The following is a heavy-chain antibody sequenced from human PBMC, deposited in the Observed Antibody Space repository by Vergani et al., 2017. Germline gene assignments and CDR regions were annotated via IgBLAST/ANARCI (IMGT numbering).Heavy chain of an antibody. J-gene: IGHJ4*02. CDR2: ISSSSSYI. D-gene: IGHD3-22*01. Sequence: EVQLVESGGGLVKPGGSLRLSCAASGFTFSSYSMNWVRQAPGKGLEWVSSISSSSSYIYYADSVKGRFTISRDNAKNSLYLQMNSLRAEDTAVYYCARVLVASSGYYLPDYFDYWGQGTLVTVSS. V-gene: IGHV3-21*01. CDR1: GFTFSSYS. CDR3: ARVLVASSGYYLPDYFDY.